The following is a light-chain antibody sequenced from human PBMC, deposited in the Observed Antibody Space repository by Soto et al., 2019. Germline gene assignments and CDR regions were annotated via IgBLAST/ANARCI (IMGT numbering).Light chain of an antibody. J-gene: IGLJ2*01. CDR3: SSYTSSSTVV. Sequence: QSALTQPPSASGSPGQSVTISCTGTSSDVGGYNFVSWYQQHPGKAPKLMIYEVTKRPSGVPDRFSGSKSGNTASLTVSGLQAEDEADYYCSSYTSSSTVVFGGGTMLTVL. V-gene: IGLV2-8*01. CDR2: EVT. CDR1: SSDVGGYNF.